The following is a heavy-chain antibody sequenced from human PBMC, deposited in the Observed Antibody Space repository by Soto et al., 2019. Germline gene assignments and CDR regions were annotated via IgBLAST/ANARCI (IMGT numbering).Heavy chain of an antibody. J-gene: IGHJ3*02. CDR1: GYTFTSYG. V-gene: IGHV1-18*01. CDR2: ISGYNGKS. CDR3: ARYNVVLDIVVVVADSNPFDI. D-gene: IGHD2-15*01. Sequence: ASVKVSCKASGYTFTSYGISWVRQAPGQGLEWMGWISGYNGKSNYAQKLQGRVTMTTDTSMSTAYMELRSLRSDDTAVYYCARYNVVLDIVVVVADSNPFDIWGQGTMVTVSS.